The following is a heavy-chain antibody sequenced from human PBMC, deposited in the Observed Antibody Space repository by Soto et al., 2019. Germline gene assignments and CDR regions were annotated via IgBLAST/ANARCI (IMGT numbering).Heavy chain of an antibody. V-gene: IGHV1-69*01. CDR2: IVPDSATT. J-gene: IGHJ4*02. Sequence: QVQLLQSGAEVKKPGSSVRVSCKVSGGPFSNYGLSWVRQAPGQGLEWMGGIVPDSATTYSTQRLRGRVTFSADPATSTGYMDMHSVKSEDTAVYSGARDASYGLQFDCVSWGQGTQVTVSS. CDR1: GGPFSNYG. D-gene: IGHD3-16*01. CDR3: ARDASYGLQFDCVS.